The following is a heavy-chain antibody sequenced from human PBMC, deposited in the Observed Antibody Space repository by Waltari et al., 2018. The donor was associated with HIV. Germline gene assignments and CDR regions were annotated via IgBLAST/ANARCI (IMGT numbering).Heavy chain of an antibody. CDR3: LRGSGGATWDH. Sequence: EVQLELSGAEVTKPGESLKISCKGSGYSFPSYWLAWGRQMPGQGLEWMGNIYPGDSDTRYSPSFQGQVTISADKSISTAYLQWSSLKASDTAMYYCLRGSGGATWDHWGQGTLVTVPS. D-gene: IGHD1-26*01. J-gene: IGHJ4*02. CDR2: IYPGDSDT. CDR1: GYSFPSYW. V-gene: IGHV5-51*03.